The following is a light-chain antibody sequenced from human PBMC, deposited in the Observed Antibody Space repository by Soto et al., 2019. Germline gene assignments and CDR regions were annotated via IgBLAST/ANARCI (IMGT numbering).Light chain of an antibody. CDR1: QSIRNY. J-gene: IGKJ4*01. CDR3: QKSYGTPLT. CDR2: AAS. V-gene: IGKV1-39*01. Sequence: DMEMTQSPSSLSASVGDRVTITCRARQSIRNYLNWYQHKPGKVPKLLIYAASSLQSGVPTRFSGSGSGTDFTLTINSLQPEDFATYYCQKSYGTPLTFGGGTKIEIK.